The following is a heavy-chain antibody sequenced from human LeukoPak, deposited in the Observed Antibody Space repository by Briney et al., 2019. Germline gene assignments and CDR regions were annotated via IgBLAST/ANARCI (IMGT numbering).Heavy chain of an antibody. CDR2: IYSGGNT. CDR3: ARMGYYYSIPTFFDY. V-gene: IGHV3-66*02. J-gene: IGHJ4*02. D-gene: IGHD3-22*01. CDR1: GFTVSSNY. Sequence: GGSLRLSCEASGFTVSSNYMSWVRQAPGKGLEWVSVIYSGGNTYYTDSVKGRFTISRDSSKNTLYLQMNSLRAEDTAVYYCARMGYYYSIPTFFDYWGQGTLVTVSS.